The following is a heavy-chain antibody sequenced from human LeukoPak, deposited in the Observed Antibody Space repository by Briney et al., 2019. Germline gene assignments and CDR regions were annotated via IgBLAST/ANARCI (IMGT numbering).Heavy chain of an antibody. V-gene: IGHV1-46*01. CDR3: ARGMIAAYYYDSSRADLDY. J-gene: IGHJ4*02. D-gene: IGHD3-22*01. CDR1: GYTFTSYY. CDR2: INPSGGST. Sequence: ASVKVSCKASGYTFTSYYMHWVRQAPGQGLEWMGIINPSGGSTSYAQKFQGRVTMTRDMSTSTVYMELSSLRSEDTAVYYCARGMIAAYYYDSSRADLDYWGQGTLVTVSS.